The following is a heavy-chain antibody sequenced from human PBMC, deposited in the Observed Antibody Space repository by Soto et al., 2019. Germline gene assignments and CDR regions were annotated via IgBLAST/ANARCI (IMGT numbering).Heavy chain of an antibody. CDR1: GVTLTNVW. V-gene: IGHV3-15*07. CDR2: IKSNIDGGTT. D-gene: IGHD5-18*01. Sequence: GGSLRLSCEVSGVTLTNVWMNWVRQAPGKGPEWVGRIKSNIDGGTTDYAAPVKGRFTVSRDDSGNTLYLQMNSLKTEDTAVYYCSHGYYQYFNSWGQGT. CDR3: SHGYYQYFNS. J-gene: IGHJ4*02.